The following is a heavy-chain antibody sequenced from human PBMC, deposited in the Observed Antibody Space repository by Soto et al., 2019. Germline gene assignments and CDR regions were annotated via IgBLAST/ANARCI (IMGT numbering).Heavy chain of an antibody. D-gene: IGHD6-6*01. V-gene: IGHV4-39*01. CDR1: GGSISSSSYY. CDR2: IYYSGST. J-gene: IGHJ4*02. CDR3: ARHGYSSSPPFDY. Sequence: SETLSLTCTVSGGSISSSSYYWGWIRQPPGKGLERIGSIYYSGSTYYNPSLKSRVTISVDTSKNQFSLKLSSVTAANTAVYYCARHGYSSSPPFDYWGQGTLVTVS.